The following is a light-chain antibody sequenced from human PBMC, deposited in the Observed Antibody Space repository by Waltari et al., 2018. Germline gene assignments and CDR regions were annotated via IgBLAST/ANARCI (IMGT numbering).Light chain of an antibody. CDR1: KLGDKY. CDR2: EDT. Sequence: SYELTQPPSVSVSPGQAVSITCSGKKLGDKYVNWYQQKADQSPVLVIYEDTKRPSGIPGRLSASNSGNTATLTISETQAMDEADYYCQTWDSSSYVFGTGTTVTVL. V-gene: IGLV3-1*01. CDR3: QTWDSSSYV. J-gene: IGLJ1*01.